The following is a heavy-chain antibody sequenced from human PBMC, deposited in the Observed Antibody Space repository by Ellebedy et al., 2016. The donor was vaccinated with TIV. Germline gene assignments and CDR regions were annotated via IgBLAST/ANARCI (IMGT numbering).Heavy chain of an antibody. CDR3: ASLYMVGEQLVLKFHYMDV. CDR1: GFTFSIYG. Sequence: GGSLRLSXAASGFTFSIYGMHWVRQAPGKGLDWVARISYDGTKKLYADSVQGRFTISRDNSKSTLYLQMNSLRAEDTAVYYCASLYMVGEQLVLKFHYMDVWGKGTTVTVSS. J-gene: IGHJ6*03. V-gene: IGHV3-30*03. D-gene: IGHD6-6*01. CDR2: ISYDGTKK.